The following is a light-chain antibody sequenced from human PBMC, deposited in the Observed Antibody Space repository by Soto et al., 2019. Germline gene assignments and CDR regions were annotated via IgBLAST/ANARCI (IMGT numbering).Light chain of an antibody. V-gene: IGKV3-15*01. CDR2: GAS. CDR1: QSVSSN. J-gene: IGKJ5*01. Sequence: ILRTLSQATQSVSQGKRADLSGRASQSVSSNLAWYQQKPGQAPRLLIYGASTRATGIPARFSGSGSGTEFTLTISLLHSEDLAFQYCQQYNHWLITYGQGTRLEIK. CDR3: QQYNHWLIT.